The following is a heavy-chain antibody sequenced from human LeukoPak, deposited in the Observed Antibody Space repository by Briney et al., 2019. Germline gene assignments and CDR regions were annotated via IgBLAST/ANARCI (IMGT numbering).Heavy chain of an antibody. V-gene: IGHV3-30*04. D-gene: IGHD5-18*01. CDR3: AREGRNVDTAMVREGYYYYMDV. CDR1: GFTFSSYA. CDR2: ISYDGSNK. J-gene: IGHJ6*03. Sequence: GGSLRLSCAASGFTFSSYAMHWVRQAPGKGLEWVAVISYDGSNKYYADSVKGRFTISRDNSKNTLNLQMNSLRAEDTAVYYCAREGRNVDTAMVREGYYYYMDVWGKGTTVTVSS.